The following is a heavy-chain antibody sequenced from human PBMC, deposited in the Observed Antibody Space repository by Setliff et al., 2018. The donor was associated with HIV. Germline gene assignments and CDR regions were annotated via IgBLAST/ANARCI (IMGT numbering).Heavy chain of an antibody. CDR2: IYHSGST. CDR3: ARMYSGYDWSPAGARTRYFDY. V-gene: IGHV4-38-2*01. D-gene: IGHD5-12*01. Sequence: PSETLSLTCAVSGYSISSGYYWGWIRQPPGKGLEWIGSIYHSGSTYYNPSLKSRVTISVDTSKNQFSLKLSSVTAADTAVYYCARMYSGYDWSPAGARTRYFDYWGREPWSPSPQ. CDR1: GYSISSGYY. J-gene: IGHJ4*02.